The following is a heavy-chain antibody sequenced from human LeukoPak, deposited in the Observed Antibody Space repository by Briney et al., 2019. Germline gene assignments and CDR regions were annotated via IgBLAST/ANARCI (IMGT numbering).Heavy chain of an antibody. D-gene: IGHD2-15*01. J-gene: IGHJ5*02. V-gene: IGHV1-2*02. CDR1: GYTFTGYY. Sequence: ASVKVSCKASGYTFTGYYMHWVRQAPGQGLEWMGWINPNSGGTNYAQKFQSRVTMTRDTSISTAYMGLSRLRSDDTAVYYCARPYCSGGSCYRGWFDPWGQGTLVTVSS. CDR2: INPNSGGT. CDR3: ARPYCSGGSCYRGWFDP.